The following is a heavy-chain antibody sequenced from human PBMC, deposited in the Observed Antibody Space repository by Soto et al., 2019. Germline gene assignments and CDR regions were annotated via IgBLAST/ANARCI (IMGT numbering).Heavy chain of an antibody. Sequence: SETLSLTCAVYGGSFSGYYWSWIRQPPGKGLEWIGEINHSGSTNYNPSLKSRVTISVDTSKNQFSLKLSSVTAADTAVYYCAAGVETIGDYYYYYMDVWGKGTTVTVSS. J-gene: IGHJ6*03. CDR3: AAGVETIGDYYYYYMDV. CDR1: GGSFSGYY. D-gene: IGHD3-3*01. CDR2: INHSGST. V-gene: IGHV4-34*01.